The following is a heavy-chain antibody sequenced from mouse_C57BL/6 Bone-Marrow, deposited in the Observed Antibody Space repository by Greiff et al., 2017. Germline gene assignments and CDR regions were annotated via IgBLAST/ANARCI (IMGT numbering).Heavy chain of an antibody. J-gene: IGHJ3*01. CDR3: AREPFAY. Sequence: EVQLQESGPGLVKPSQSLSLTCSVTGYSITSGYYWNWIRQVPGNKLEWMGYISYDGSNNYNPSLKNRISITRNTSKNQFFLKLNSVTTEDTATYYCAREPFAYWGQGTLVTVSA. CDR2: ISYDGSN. V-gene: IGHV3-6*01. CDR1: GYSITSGYY.